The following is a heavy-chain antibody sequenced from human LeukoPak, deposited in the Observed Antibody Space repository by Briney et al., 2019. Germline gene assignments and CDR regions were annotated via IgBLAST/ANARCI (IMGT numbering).Heavy chain of an antibody. D-gene: IGHD4-17*01. CDR1: GFTFTNYA. Sequence: GGSLRLSCAASGFTFTNYAMTWVRQAPGKGLEWVSSIKASGDGTYYADSVKGRFTISRDNYGNSLFLQMYSLRAEDTAVYYCGRDPNGDYVGAFDFQRWGQGTLVTVSS. J-gene: IGHJ1*01. CDR3: GRDPNGDYVGAFDFQR. V-gene: IGHV3-23*01. CDR2: IKASGDGT.